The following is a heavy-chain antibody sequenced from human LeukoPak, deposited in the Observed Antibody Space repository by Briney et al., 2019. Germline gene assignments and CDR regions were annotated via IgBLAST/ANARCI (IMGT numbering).Heavy chain of an antibody. D-gene: IGHD3-22*01. CDR3: ARDPYYYDSSGYSVIDY. J-gene: IGHJ4*02. CDR2: ISYDGSNK. V-gene: IGHV3-30-3*01. Sequence: PGRSLRLSCAASGFTFSSYAMHLVRQAPGKGLEWVAVISYDGSNKYYADSVKGRFTISRDNSKNTLYLQMNSLRAEDTAVYYCARDPYYYDSSGYSVIDYWGQGTLVTVSS. CDR1: GFTFSSYA.